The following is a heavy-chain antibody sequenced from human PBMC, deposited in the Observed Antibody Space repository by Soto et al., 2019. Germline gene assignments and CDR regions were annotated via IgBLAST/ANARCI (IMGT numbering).Heavy chain of an antibody. V-gene: IGHV3-74*01. CDR1: GFTFSSYW. D-gene: IGHD3-3*01. J-gene: IGHJ6*02. Sequence: EVQLVESGGGLVQPGGSLRLSCAASGFTFSSYWMHWVRQAPGKGLVWVSRINSDGSSTSYADSVKGRFTMSRDNAKNTLYLQMNRLRAEDTAVYYCAREVYDFWSGYYMYYYGMDVWGQGTTVTVSS. CDR3: AREVYDFWSGYYMYYYGMDV. CDR2: INSDGSST.